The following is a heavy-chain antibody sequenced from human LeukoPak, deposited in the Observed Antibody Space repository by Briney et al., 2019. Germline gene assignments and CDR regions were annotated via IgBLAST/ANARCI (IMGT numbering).Heavy chain of an antibody. CDR2: ISGSGGST. V-gene: IGHV3-23*01. CDR1: GFTFSSYA. Sequence: GASLRLSCAASGFTFSSYAMSWVRQAPGKGLEWVSAISGSGGSTYYADSVKGRFTISRDNSKNTLYLQMNSLGAEDTAVYYCAKVYFDSGWVDYWGQGTLVTVSS. CDR3: AKVYFDSGWVDY. J-gene: IGHJ4*02. D-gene: IGHD6-19*01.